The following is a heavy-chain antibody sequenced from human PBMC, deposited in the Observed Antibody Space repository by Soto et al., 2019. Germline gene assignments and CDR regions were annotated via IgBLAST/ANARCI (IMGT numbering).Heavy chain of an antibody. V-gene: IGHV3-7*02. CDR1: GFPFRIFW. Sequence: EVQLVESGGGLVQPGGSLRLSCTASGFPFRIFWMSWVRQAPGRGLEWVANIKEDGSQKYYVDSVKGRFTISIDNGRNSVYLHMSSLRAEDTAVYYCASSEVTQSWDNWGQGTLVTVSS. CDR3: ASSEVTQSWDN. D-gene: IGHD4-4*01. CDR2: IKEDGSQK. J-gene: IGHJ4*02.